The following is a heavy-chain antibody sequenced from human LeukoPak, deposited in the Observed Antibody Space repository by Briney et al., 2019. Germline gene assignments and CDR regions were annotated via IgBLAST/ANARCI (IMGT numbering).Heavy chain of an antibody. CDR1: GYTFTSYG. J-gene: IGHJ5*02. D-gene: IGHD1-26*01. V-gene: IGHV1-18*01. Sequence: GASVKVSCKASGYTFTSYGISWVRQAPGQGLEWMGWISAYNGNTNYAQKLQGRVTMTTDTSTSTAYMELRSLRSDDTAVYYCARDSSGSHPYNWFDPWGQGTLVTVSS. CDR2: ISAYNGNT. CDR3: ARDSSGSHPYNWFDP.